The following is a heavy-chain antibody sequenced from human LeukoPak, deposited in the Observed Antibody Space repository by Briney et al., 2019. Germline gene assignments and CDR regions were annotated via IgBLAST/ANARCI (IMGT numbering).Heavy chain of an antibody. J-gene: IGHJ4*02. D-gene: IGHD3-22*01. CDR2: ITTSGST. Sequence: GGSLRLSCAASGFTFSSYAMSWVRQAPGKGLEWVSYITTSGSTYADSVKGRFTISRDNAKNSLYLQMNSLRAEDTAVYYCARVGDRSGYFYYFDYWGQGTLVTVSS. V-gene: IGHV3-48*04. CDR1: GFTFSSYA. CDR3: ARVGDRSGYFYYFDY.